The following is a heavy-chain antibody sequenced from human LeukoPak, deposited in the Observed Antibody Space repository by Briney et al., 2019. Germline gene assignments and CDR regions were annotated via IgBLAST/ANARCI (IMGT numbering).Heavy chain of an antibody. CDR3: ARASN. J-gene: IGHJ4*02. D-gene: IGHD2-2*01. V-gene: IGHV3-64*01. CDR2: ISSNGGST. Sequence: GGSLRLSCAASGFTFSSYAMHWVRQAPGKGLEYVSAISSNGGSTYYANSVRGRFTISRDNSKNTLYLQMGSLRAEDMAVYYCARASNWGQGTLVTVSS. CDR1: GFTFSSYA.